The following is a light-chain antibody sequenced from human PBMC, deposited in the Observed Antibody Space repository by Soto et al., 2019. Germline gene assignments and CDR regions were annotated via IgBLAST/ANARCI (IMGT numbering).Light chain of an antibody. J-gene: IGLJ1*01. V-gene: IGLV2-14*01. Sequence: QSALTQSASVSGSPGQSITISCTGTSSDVGGYNYVSWYQQHPDKAPKLMIYEVSNRPSGASNRFSGSKSGNTASLTISGLQAEDEADYYCSSYSSSTTQVFGTGTKVTVL. CDR1: SSDVGGYNY. CDR2: EVS. CDR3: SSYSSSTTQV.